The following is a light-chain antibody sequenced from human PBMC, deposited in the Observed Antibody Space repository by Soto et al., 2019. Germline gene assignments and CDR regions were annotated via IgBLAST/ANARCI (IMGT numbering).Light chain of an antibody. CDR3: QQYARNPLT. J-gene: IGKJ4*01. CDR1: QSISSR. Sequence: DIQMTHSPSTLSASVGDRVTIYCQPSQSISSRLAWYQQKAGKAPKRLIYKASGLQSGVPSRFSGSGSGTEFTLIISSLQPDDFATYYCQQYARNPLTFGGGTKVDIK. CDR2: KAS. V-gene: IGKV1-5*03.